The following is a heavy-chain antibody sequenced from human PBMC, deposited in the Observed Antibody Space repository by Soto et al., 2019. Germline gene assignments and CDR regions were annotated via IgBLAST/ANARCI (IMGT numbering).Heavy chain of an antibody. J-gene: IGHJ4*02. CDR2: MYYTGSI. V-gene: IGHV4-31*03. D-gene: IGHD3-3*01. Sequence: PSETLSLTCTVSGASITSDNYYWGWVRQPPGKGLEWVAYMYYTGSIYYSPSLKSRSAISMDTSKNQLSLRVTSVTAADTAVYYCARLFWSGYAFDYWGQGTLVTVSS. CDR3: ARLFWSGYAFDY. CDR1: GASITSDNYY.